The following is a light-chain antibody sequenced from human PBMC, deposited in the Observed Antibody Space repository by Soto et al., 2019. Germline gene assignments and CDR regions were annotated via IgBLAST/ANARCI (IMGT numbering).Light chain of an antibody. Sequence: EIVMTQSPATLAVYPGDTATLSCRASQSLGDNLAWYQQKPGQAPRLLIFRASSRAKGVPARFSASGSGTEFTLTISCLQSEDFAVYYCHQYNNWPPWTFGPGTKVVI. CDR1: QSLGDN. J-gene: IGKJ1*01. CDR2: RAS. V-gene: IGKV3-15*01. CDR3: HQYNNWPPWT.